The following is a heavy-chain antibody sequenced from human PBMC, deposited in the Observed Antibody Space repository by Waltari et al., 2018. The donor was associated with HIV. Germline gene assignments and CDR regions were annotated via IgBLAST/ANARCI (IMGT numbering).Heavy chain of an antibody. CDR3: AREYRRKMYYFDY. Sequence: QVQLQESGPGLVKPSETLSLTCAVPGYSTGSGYYWGWFRQPPGKGLECIGSIYHSGSTYYNPSLKSRVTISVDTSKNQFSLKLSSVTAADTAVYYCAREYRRKMYYFDYWGQGTLVTVSS. CDR2: IYHSGST. CDR1: GYSTGSGYY. V-gene: IGHV4-38-2*02. J-gene: IGHJ4*02. D-gene: IGHD3-16*02.